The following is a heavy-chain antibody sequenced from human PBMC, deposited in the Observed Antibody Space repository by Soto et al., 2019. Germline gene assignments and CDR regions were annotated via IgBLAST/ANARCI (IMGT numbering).Heavy chain of an antibody. D-gene: IGHD3-22*01. CDR2: ISAYNGST. CDR3: GRDRGVFGLIMKVVVFRPSDVFDI. CDR1: GYTFTSYG. J-gene: IGHJ3*02. V-gene: IGHV1-18*01. Sequence: ASVKVSCKASGYTFTSYGISWVRQAPGQGLEWMGWISAYNGSTNYAQKLQGRVTMTTDTSTSTAYMELRSLRSDDTAVYYCGRDRGVFGLIMKVVVFRPSDVFDIGGKGKMVPVSS.